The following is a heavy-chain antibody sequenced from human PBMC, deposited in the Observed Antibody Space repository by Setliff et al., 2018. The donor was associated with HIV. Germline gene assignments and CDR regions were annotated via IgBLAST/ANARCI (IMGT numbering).Heavy chain of an antibody. CDR3: ARHITGGLAAPVWFDP. D-gene: IGHD6-13*01. CDR2: IYYTGTT. J-gene: IGHJ5*02. Sequence: SETLSLTCTVSGGAISTYYWSWIRQPPGKGLELIGYIYYTGTTNYNPSLKIRVTISLDTSQNHFSLKLTSVTAADTAVYYCARHITGGLAAPVWFDPWGQGTLVTVSS. CDR1: GGAISTYY. V-gene: IGHV4-59*08.